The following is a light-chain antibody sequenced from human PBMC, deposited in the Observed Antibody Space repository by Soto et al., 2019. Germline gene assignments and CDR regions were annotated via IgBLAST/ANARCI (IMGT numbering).Light chain of an antibody. V-gene: IGLV2-14*01. J-gene: IGLJ1*01. CDR3: SSYTSSSTLYV. Sequence: QPVLTQPASVSGSPGQSITISCTGTSSDVGGYNYVSWYQQHPGKAPKLMIYDVSNRPSGVSNRFSGSKSGNTASLTISGLQAEDEADYYCSSYTSSSTLYVFGTGTKLTAL. CDR1: SSDVGGYNY. CDR2: DVS.